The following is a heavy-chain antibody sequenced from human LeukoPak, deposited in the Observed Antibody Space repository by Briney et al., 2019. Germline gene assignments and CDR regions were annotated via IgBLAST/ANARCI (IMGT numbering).Heavy chain of an antibody. CDR1: GGSISSGSYY. V-gene: IGHV4-61*01. Sequence: SETLSLTCTVSGGSISSGSYYWSWIRQPPGKGLEWIGYIYYSGSTNSNPSLKSRVTISVDTSKNQFSLELSSVTAADTAVYYCARVNLPVRGVPFGVDIWGQGTMVTVSS. CDR3: ARVNLPVRGVPFGVDI. D-gene: IGHD3-10*02. J-gene: IGHJ3*02. CDR2: IYYSGST.